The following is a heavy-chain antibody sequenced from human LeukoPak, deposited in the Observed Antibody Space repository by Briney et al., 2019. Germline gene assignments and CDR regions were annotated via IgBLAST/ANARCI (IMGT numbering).Heavy chain of an antibody. CDR2: ISSSSSTI. Sequence: GGSLRLSCAASGFTVSNNYMSRVRQAPGEGLEWVSYISSSSSTIYYADSVKGRFTISRDNAKNSLHLQMNSLRDEDTAVYYCARYMVSDSSGYYYGFDYWGQGTLVTVSS. V-gene: IGHV3-48*02. D-gene: IGHD3-22*01. CDR3: ARYMVSDSSGYYYGFDY. J-gene: IGHJ4*02. CDR1: GFTVSNNY.